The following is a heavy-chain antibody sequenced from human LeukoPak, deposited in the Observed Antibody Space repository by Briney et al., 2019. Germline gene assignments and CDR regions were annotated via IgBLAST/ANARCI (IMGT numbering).Heavy chain of an antibody. Sequence: GQSLKISCKGLGHSFTSYWISCVRQMPAKGLGWMGRTHPSHSYPHYSPSYQGHVTISADKSISTAYLQRSSLKASDTAMYYCARRFHSSSLNWLDPWGQGTLVTVPS. CDR2: THPSHSYP. J-gene: IGHJ5*02. CDR3: ARRFHSSSLNWLDP. CDR1: GHSFTSYW. D-gene: IGHD6-13*01. V-gene: IGHV5-10-1*01.